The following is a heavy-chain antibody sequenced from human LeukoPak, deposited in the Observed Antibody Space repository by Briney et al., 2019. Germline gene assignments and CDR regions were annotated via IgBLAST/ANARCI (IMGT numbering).Heavy chain of an antibody. CDR2: MNPNSGNT. CDR3: ARACSSTSCYLSYYYGMDV. CDR1: GYTFTSYD. J-gene: IGHJ6*02. V-gene: IGHV1-8*01. D-gene: IGHD2-2*01. Sequence: ASVKVSCKASGYTFTSYDINWVRQATGQGLEWMGWMNPNSGNTGYAQKFQGRVTMTRNTSISTAYMELSSLRSEDTAVYYCARACSSTSCYLSYYYGMDVWGRGTTVTVSS.